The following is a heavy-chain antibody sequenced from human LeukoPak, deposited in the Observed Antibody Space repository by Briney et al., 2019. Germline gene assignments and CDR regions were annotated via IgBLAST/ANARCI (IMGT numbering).Heavy chain of an antibody. CDR3: ARGRRIFGVVAPNFDY. J-gene: IGHJ4*02. CDR2: IHHSGST. Sequence: SETLSLTCAVYGGSSSGYYWSWIRQPPGKGLEWIGEIHHSGSTNYNPSLKSRVSISVDTSKNQFSLKLSSVTAADTAVYYCARGRRIFGVVAPNFDYWGQGTLVTVSS. CDR1: GGSSSGYY. V-gene: IGHV4-34*01. D-gene: IGHD3-3*01.